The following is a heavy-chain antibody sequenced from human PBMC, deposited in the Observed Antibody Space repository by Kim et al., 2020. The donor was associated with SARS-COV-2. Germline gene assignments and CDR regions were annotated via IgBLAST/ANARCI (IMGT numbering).Heavy chain of an antibody. J-gene: IGHJ6*03. Sequence: ASVKVSCKASGYTFTGYYMHWVRQAPGQGLEWMGWINPNSGGTNYAQKFQGWVTMTRDTSISTAYMELSRLRSDDTAVYYCARAHSSYYYYYMDVWGKGTTVTVSS. CDR3: ARAHSSYYYYYMDV. CDR1: GYTFTGYY. CDR2: INPNSGGT. D-gene: IGHD6-6*01. V-gene: IGHV1-2*04.